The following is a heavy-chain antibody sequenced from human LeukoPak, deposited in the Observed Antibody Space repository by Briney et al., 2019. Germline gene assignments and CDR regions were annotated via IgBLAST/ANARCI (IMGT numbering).Heavy chain of an antibody. V-gene: IGHV4-39*01. D-gene: IGHD3-10*01. Sequence: SSETLSLTCTVSGGSISSTSYYWGWIRQPPGKGPEWIGTIYYSGSTYYNPSLKSRVTISVDTSKNQFSLKLSSVTAADTAVYYCARRSSGYRGVISISFDYWGQGTLVTVSS. J-gene: IGHJ4*02. CDR1: GGSISSTSYY. CDR2: IYYSGST. CDR3: ARRSSGYRGVISISFDY.